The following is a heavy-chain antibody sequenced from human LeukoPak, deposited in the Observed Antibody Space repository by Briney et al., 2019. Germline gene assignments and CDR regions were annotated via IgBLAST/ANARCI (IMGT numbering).Heavy chain of an antibody. J-gene: IGHJ4*02. D-gene: IGHD7-27*01. Sequence: GGSLRLSCAASGFNITNYYMSWVRQAPGKGLEWVSVIYSGGTTYYADSVKGRFTISRDNPNSTVSLQMNSLRVDDTAVYYCARASWGYDFDCWGQGTLVTVSS. CDR1: GFNITNYY. V-gene: IGHV3-53*01. CDR2: IYSGGTT. CDR3: ARASWGYDFDC.